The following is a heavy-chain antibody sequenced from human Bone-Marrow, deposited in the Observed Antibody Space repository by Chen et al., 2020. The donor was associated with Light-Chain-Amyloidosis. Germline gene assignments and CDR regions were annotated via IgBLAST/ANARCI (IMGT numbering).Heavy chain of an antibody. CDR2: IYPDDFDA. CDR1: GYTFPNYW. V-gene: IGHV5-51*01. J-gene: IGHJ4*02. Sequence: EVQLEQSGPEVKKPGESLKISCKGSGYTFPNYWIGWVRQVPGKGMEWMGDIYPDDFDARFSPSFQGQVTISADNSITAASLQWRSLKASDTAMYYCASRRDGYNFDYWGQGTLVTVSS. D-gene: IGHD5-12*01. CDR3: ASRRDGYNFDY.